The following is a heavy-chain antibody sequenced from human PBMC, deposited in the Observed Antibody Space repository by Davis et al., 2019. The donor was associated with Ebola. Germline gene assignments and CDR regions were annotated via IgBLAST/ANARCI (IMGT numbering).Heavy chain of an antibody. V-gene: IGHV3-73*01. CDR3: TGDGDYEDY. CDR1: GFSYSSYA. CDR2: IRSKANSYAT. J-gene: IGHJ4*02. D-gene: IGHD4-17*01. Sequence: GESLKISCAASGFSYSSYAMSWVRQASGKGLEWVGRIRSKANSYATAYAASVKGRFTISRDDSKNTAYLQMNSLKTEDTAVYYCTGDGDYEDYWGQGTLVTVSS.